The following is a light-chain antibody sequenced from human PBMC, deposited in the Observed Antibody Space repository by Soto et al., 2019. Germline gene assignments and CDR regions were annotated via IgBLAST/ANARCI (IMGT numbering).Light chain of an antibody. CDR2: DAS. CDR3: QQYTTYPWT. V-gene: IGKV1-5*01. J-gene: IGKJ1*01. CDR1: QSISSW. Sequence: IQMTQSPSAPAASVGDRVTHTFLASQSISSWLVWYQQKPGRAPKVLIFDASSLESGVPSRFSGSGSATEFTLTISSLQPDDFATYYCQQYTTYPWTFGQGTKVDI.